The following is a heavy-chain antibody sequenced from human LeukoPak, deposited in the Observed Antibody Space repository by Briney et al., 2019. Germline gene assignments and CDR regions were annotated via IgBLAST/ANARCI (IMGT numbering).Heavy chain of an antibody. Sequence: GGSLRLSCAASEFTYGMNWVRQAPGKGLECVSAISSSGSNTYYADSVKGRFTISRDNAKNSLYLQMNSLRAEDTAVYYCARDLDSGRNYYYYGMDVWGQGTTVTVSS. CDR1: EFTYG. CDR2: ISSSGSNT. J-gene: IGHJ6*02. V-gene: IGHV3-21*04. D-gene: IGHD5-12*01. CDR3: ARDLDSGRNYYYYGMDV.